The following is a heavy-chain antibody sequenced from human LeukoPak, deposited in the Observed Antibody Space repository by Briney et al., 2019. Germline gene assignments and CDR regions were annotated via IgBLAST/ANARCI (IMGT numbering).Heavy chain of an antibody. J-gene: IGHJ4*02. V-gene: IGHV4-39*01. CDR2: IYYSGST. CDR1: GGSVSSSTYY. Sequence: SETLSLTCTVSGGSVSSSTYYWGWIRQPPGKGLEWIGNIYYSGSTYYNPSLTSRVTMSVDTSNNQFSLKMHSVTAADTAVYCVRLGKGRFFDYIFDYWGQGTLVTVSS. D-gene: IGHD3-9*01. CDR3: RLGKGRFFDYIFDY.